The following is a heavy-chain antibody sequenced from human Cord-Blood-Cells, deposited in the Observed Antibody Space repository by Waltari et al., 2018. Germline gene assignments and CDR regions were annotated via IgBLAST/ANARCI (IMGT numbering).Heavy chain of an antibody. CDR2: INHSGST. CDR3: ARGQLGTRVINDAFDI. D-gene: IGHD3-16*02. J-gene: IGHJ3*02. Sequence: QVQLQQWGAGLLKPSETLSLTCAVYGGSFSGSYWSWIRQPPGKGLEWIGEINHSGSTNYNPSLKSRVTISVDTSKNQFSLKLSSVTAADTAVYYCARGQLGTRVINDAFDIWGQGTMVTVSS. CDR1: GGSFSGSY. V-gene: IGHV4-34*01.